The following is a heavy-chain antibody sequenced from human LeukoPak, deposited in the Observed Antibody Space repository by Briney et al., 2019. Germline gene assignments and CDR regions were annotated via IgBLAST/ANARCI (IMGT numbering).Heavy chain of an antibody. D-gene: IGHD3-3*01. CDR1: GYTFTGYY. CDR2: INPNSGGT. J-gene: IGHJ4*02. Sequence: ASVKVSCKASGYTFTGYYMHWVRQAPGQGLEWMGWINPNSGGTNYAQKFQGRVTMTRDTSISTAYMELSRLRSDDTAVYYCARAAYYDFWSGYLDYWGQGTLVTVSS. CDR3: ARAAYYDFWSGYLDY. V-gene: IGHV1-2*02.